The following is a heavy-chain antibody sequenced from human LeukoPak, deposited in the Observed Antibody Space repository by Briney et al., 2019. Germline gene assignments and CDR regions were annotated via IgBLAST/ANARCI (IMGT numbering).Heavy chain of an antibody. CDR2: IIGSGATT. Sequence: TGGSLRFSCVASGFSFTSYAMTWVRQPPGKGLEWLSTIIGSGATTHYSDSVRGRFTVSRDNSKNTLFLEISSLRGDDTAVYYCAKGSDFWSGSYTGSDWFAPWGQGTLVIVSS. V-gene: IGHV3-23*01. D-gene: IGHD3-3*01. CDR3: AKGSDFWSGSYTGSDWFAP. CDR1: GFSFTSYA. J-gene: IGHJ5*02.